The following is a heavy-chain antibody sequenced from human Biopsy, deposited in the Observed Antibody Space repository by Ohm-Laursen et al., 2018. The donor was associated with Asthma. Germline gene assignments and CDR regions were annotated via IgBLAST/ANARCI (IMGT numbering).Heavy chain of an antibody. D-gene: IGHD2-2*01. J-gene: IGHJ4*02. CDR1: GGTFNTYV. Sequence: SSVKVSCKSLGGTFNTYVIGWVRQAPGQGLEWMGGINSVFGTTTYPQKFRDRVTITADDSTSTVYVELSSLRSEDTAVYYCARKAGSCISRTCYSLDFWGQGTLVTVS. CDR2: INSVFGTT. CDR3: ARKAGSCISRTCYSLDF. V-gene: IGHV1-69*01.